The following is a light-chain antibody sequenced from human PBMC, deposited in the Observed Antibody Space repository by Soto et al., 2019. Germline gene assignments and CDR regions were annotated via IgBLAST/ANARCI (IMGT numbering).Light chain of an antibody. J-gene: IGLJ1*01. CDR1: SSNIGAGYD. CDR3: QSYDMTALYV. V-gene: IGLV1-40*01. CDR2: GDS. Sequence: QAVVTQPPSVSGAPGQRVTISCTGSSSNIGAGYDVHWYQQLPGTAPKLLIYGDSNRPSGVPDRFSGSKSGTSASLAITGLQAEDEADYYCQSYDMTALYVFGTGTNLTVL.